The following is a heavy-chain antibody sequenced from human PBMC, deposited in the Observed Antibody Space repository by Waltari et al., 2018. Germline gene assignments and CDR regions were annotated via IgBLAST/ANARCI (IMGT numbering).Heavy chain of an antibody. CDR2: ISGSGGST. CDR1: GFTFSSYA. CDR3: AKQQRSSYYDILTGYSHFDY. V-gene: IGHV3-23*04. Sequence: EVQLVESGGGLVQPGGSLRLSCAASGFTFSSYALSWVRQAPGKALEWVSAISGSGGSTYYADSVKGRFTISRDNSKNTLYLQMNSLRAEDTAVYYCAKQQRSSYYDILTGYSHFDYWGQGTLVTVSS. D-gene: IGHD3-9*01. J-gene: IGHJ4*02.